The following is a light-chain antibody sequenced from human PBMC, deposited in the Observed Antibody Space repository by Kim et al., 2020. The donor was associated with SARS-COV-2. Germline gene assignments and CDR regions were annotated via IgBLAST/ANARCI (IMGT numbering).Light chain of an antibody. J-gene: IGKJ3*01. V-gene: IGKV1-27*01. CDR1: QGISNY. CDR2: AAS. Sequence: DIQMTQSPSSLSASVGDRVTITCRATQGISNYLAWYQQKPGKVPKLLIYAASTLQSGVPSRFSGSGSGTDFTLTISSLKPEDVATYYVKKYNNAPRTFGRGTHVDIK. CDR3: KKYNNAPRT.